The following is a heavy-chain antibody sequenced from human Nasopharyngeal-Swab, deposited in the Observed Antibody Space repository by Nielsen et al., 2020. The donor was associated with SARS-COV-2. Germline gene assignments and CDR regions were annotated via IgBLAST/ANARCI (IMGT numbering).Heavy chain of an antibody. Sequence: GGSLRLSCTASGFTFEDFAMLWVRQAPGKGLEWVSGISYNSNNIGYADSVTRRFTISRDNAKNTLYLQMNSLRAEDMGFYYCAKDGVHHTFDIWGQGTMVTVSS. CDR3: AKDGVHHTFDI. CDR1: GFTFEDFA. J-gene: IGHJ3*02. V-gene: IGHV3-9*03. CDR2: ISYNSNNI.